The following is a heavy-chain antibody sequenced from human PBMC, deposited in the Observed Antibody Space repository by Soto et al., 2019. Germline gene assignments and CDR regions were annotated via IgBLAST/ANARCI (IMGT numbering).Heavy chain of an antibody. V-gene: IGHV4-30-4*01. J-gene: IGHJ5*01. D-gene: IGHD2-15*01. CDR1: GDSISTVDYF. Sequence: KPSETLSLTCSVSGDSISTVDYFWAWIRQPPGQALEYIGYIYKSATTYYNPSFESRVAISLDTSKSQFSLNVTSVTAADTAVYFCARGRYCLTGRCFPNWLDSWGQGTLVTV. CDR2: IYKSATT. CDR3: ARGRYCLTGRCFPNWLDS.